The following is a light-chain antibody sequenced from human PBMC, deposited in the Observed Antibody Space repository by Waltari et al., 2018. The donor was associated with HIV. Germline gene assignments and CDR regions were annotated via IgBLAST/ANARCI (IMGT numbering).Light chain of an antibody. CDR2: KTK. J-gene: IGLJ2*01. V-gene: IGLV1-47*01. Sequence: QSVLTQPPSASATPGQRVTISCSGTRSNTGSNFVFWSQQFPGTAPKLLMYKTKKRFSGVPDRFSGSKSGTSASLAISGLRSEDEAVYYCAAWDDSLRGHVVFGGGTNLTV. CDR3: AAWDDSLRGHVV. CDR1: RSNTGSNF.